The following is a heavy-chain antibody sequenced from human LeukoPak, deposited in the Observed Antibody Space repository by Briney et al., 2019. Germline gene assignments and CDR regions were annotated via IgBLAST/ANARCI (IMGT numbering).Heavy chain of an antibody. CDR1: GFTFSDYS. D-gene: IGHD3-22*01. V-gene: IGHV3-21*01. CDR2: ISSSSTYI. Sequence: QSGGSLRLSSAASGFTFSDYSTNWVRQAPGKGLEWVASISSSSTYIYYADSVRGRATISRDNARNSLSLQIDSVSSADTAVYYCARDYDHDRSGHDDFWGQGVLVVVSS. CDR3: ARDYDHDRSGHDDF. J-gene: IGHJ4*02.